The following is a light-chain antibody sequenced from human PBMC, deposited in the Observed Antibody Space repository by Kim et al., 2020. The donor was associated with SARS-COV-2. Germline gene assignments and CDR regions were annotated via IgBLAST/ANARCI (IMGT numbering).Light chain of an antibody. CDR3: SSYAGTDNLL. Sequence: GQSVTIPCTGTDSDVGGYNYVPRYQQHPGKAPKLIIYEVTKRPSGVPDRFSGSKSGNTASLTVSGLQAEDEADYYCSSYAGTDNLLFGGGTQLTVL. J-gene: IGLJ3*02. CDR1: DSDVGGYNY. V-gene: IGLV2-8*01. CDR2: EVT.